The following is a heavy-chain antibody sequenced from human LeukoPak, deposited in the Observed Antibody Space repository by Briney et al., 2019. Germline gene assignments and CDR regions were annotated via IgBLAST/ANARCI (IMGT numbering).Heavy chain of an antibody. CDR1: GGSISSYY. Sequence: SETLSLTCTVSGGSISSYYWSWIRQPPGKGLEWIGYIYYSGCTNYTPSLKSRVTISVDTSKNQFSLKLSSVTAADTPVYYCARRGAYSGNFAYWGQGTLVTVSS. CDR3: ARRGAYSGNFAY. CDR2: IYYSGCT. V-gene: IGHV4-59*08. J-gene: IGHJ4*02. D-gene: IGHD2-15*01.